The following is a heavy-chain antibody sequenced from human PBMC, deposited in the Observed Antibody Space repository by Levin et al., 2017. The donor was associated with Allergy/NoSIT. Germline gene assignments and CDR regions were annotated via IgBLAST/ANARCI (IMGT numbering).Heavy chain of an antibody. V-gene: IGHV4-31*03. D-gene: IGHD6-25*01. J-gene: IGHJ4*02. CDR3: ARSSVVPANDY. CDR2: INYSGRT. CDR1: GVSMNSGGSF. Sequence: SETLSLTCTVSGVSMNSGGSFWSWIRQHPGKGLEWIGYINYSGRTDYNLSLKSRVLISIDTSRNQFSLTLRSVTAADTAVYYCARSSVVPANDYWGQGTLVNVSS.